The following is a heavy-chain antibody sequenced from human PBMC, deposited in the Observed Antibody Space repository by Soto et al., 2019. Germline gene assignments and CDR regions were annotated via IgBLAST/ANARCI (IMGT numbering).Heavy chain of an antibody. D-gene: IGHD3-22*01. J-gene: IGHJ4*02. CDR1: GFSFTNAW. V-gene: IGHV3-15*05. Sequence: GGSLRLSCTASGFSFTNAWMSWVRQAPGKGLEWVGRIKSKTDGGTTDYAAPVKGRFTISRDDSKNMLVLQMNGLKTEDTAVYYCTTDAGYSGYYPRDFDYWGQGTLVTVSS. CDR3: TTDAGYSGYYPRDFDY. CDR2: IKSKTDGGTT.